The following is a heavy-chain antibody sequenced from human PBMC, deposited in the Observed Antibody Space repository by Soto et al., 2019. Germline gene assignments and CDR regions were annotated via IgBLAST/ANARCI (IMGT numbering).Heavy chain of an antibody. J-gene: IGHJ6*03. CDR2: ISGSGGST. D-gene: IGHD2-8*01. Sequence: EVQLLESGGGLVQPGGSLRLSCAASGFTFSSYAMSWVRQAPGKGLEWVSAISGSGGSTYYADSVKGRFTISRDNSKNTLYLQMNSLRAEDTAVYYCAKDNGQYYYDYYYMDVWGTGSTVPGSS. V-gene: IGHV3-23*01. CDR1: GFTFSSYA. CDR3: AKDNGQYYYDYYYMDV.